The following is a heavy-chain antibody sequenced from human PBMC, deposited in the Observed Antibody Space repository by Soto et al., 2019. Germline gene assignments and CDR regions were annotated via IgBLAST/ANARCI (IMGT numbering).Heavy chain of an antibody. CDR3: ALSMRF. J-gene: IGHJ4*02. CDR2: IGTVDDT. D-gene: IGHD2-8*01. CDR1: GFTFSNYD. V-gene: IGHV3-13*04. Sequence: EVQLVESGGGLVQPGGSLRLSCVASGFTFSNYDMHWVRQAPGKGLEWVSAIGTVDDTFYPGSVKGRFTISRENAQNSLYLQMNSLRAGDTAVYYWALSMRFWGQGTLVTVSS.